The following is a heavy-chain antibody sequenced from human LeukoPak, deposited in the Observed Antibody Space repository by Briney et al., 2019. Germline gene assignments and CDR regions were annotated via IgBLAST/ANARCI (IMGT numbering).Heavy chain of an antibody. CDR3: ARFGWVPPSHFDY. V-gene: IGHV3-74*01. CDR1: GFTFSSYW. D-gene: IGHD3-10*01. CDR2: INTDGSST. J-gene: IGHJ4*02. Sequence: GGSLRLSCAASGFTFSSYWMHWVRQAPGKGLVWVSGINTDGSSTSYAGSVKGRFTISRDNAKNTLYLQMSSLRAEDTAMYYCARFGWVPPSHFDYWGQGTLVTVSS.